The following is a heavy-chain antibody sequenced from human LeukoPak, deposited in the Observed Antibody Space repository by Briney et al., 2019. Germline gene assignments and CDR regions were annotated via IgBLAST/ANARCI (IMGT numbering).Heavy chain of an antibody. CDR3: AIKLYCSSTSCPLSP. V-gene: IGHV3-23*01. CDR2: ISGSGGST. CDR1: GFTFSSYA. D-gene: IGHD2-2*01. J-gene: IGHJ5*02. Sequence: GGSLRLSCAASGFTFSSYAMSWVRQAPGKGLEWVSAISGSGGSTYYADAVKGRFTNSRDNSKNTLYLQMNSLRAEDTAVYYCAIKLYCSSTSCPLSPWGQGTLVTVSS.